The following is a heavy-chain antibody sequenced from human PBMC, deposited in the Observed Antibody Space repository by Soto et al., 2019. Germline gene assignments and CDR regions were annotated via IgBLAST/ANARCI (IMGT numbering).Heavy chain of an antibody. CDR2: SSAYNGNT. CDR1: GYSFTTYG. J-gene: IGHJ4*02. D-gene: IGHD6-13*01. Sequence: QVQLVQSGAEVKKPGATLKVSCKASGYSFTTYGFSWVRQAPAQGREWMGWSSAYNGNTNYAQKLQGRVNMTTDTSPSTAYMELRSVRSADTSVYYGARVPGIGAPGRGLGDYWGQGTPVTVSS. CDR3: ARVPGIGAPGRGLGDY. V-gene: IGHV1-18*01.